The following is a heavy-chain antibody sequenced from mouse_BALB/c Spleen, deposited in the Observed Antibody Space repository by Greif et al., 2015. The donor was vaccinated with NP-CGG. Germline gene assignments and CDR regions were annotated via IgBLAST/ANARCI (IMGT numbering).Heavy chain of an antibody. CDR3: ARGGNSFAY. D-gene: IGHD2-1*01. CDR2: ISSGSSTI. Sequence: EVKLMESGGGLVQPGGSRKLSCAASGFTFSSFGMHWVRQAPKKGLEWVAYISSGSSTIYYADTVKGRFTISRDNPKNTLFLQMTSLRSEDTAMYYCARGGNSFAYWGQGTLVTVSA. CDR1: GFTFSSFG. J-gene: IGHJ3*01. V-gene: IGHV5-17*02.